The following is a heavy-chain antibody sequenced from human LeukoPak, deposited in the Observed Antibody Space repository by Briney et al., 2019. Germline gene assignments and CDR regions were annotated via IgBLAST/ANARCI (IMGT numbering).Heavy chain of an antibody. D-gene: IGHD6-19*01. J-gene: IGHJ4*02. CDR2: IQSETDGGTT. CDR3: TTSPQWLEN. CDR1: GFSFSHAW. V-gene: IGHV3-15*01. Sequence: GGSLILSCASSGFSFSHAWMTWVRQAPGKGLEWIGRIQSETDGGTTDYAAPVKGRFTISRDDSKNMLYLQMNSLKNEDTAVYYCTTSPQWLENWGQGTLVTVSP.